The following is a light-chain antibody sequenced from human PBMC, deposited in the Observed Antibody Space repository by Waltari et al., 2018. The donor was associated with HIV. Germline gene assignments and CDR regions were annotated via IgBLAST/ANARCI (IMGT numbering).Light chain of an antibody. CDR1: QSVNNN. CDR2: GAS. Sequence: EIVMTQSPATLSVSPGERATLSCRASQSVNNNLAWYQQKPGQAPRLLIYGASTRATGIPARFSCSGSGTEFTLTISSLQSEDFAVYYCQHYNNWPPWTFGQGTKVEIK. V-gene: IGKV3-15*01. J-gene: IGKJ1*01. CDR3: QHYNNWPPWT.